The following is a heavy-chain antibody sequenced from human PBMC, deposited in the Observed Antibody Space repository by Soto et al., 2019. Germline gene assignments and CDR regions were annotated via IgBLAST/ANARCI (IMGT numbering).Heavy chain of an antibody. CDR1: GFTFSGSA. V-gene: IGHV3-73*01. CDR3: TRDPRNYYDSIGSANWFDP. D-gene: IGHD3-22*01. Sequence: GGSLRLSCAASGFTFSGSAIHWVHQAAGKGLEWIGRIRSKSNSYATAYAASVKGRFTISRDDSKDTAYLQMNSLKTEDTAVYYCTRDPRNYYDSIGSANWFDPWGQGTLVTVSS. CDR2: IRSKSNSYAT. J-gene: IGHJ5*02.